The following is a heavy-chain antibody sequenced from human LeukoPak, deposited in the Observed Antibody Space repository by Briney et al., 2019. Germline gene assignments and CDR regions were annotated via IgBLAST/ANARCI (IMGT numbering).Heavy chain of an antibody. J-gene: IGHJ3*02. V-gene: IGHV3-48*01. Sequence: PGGSLRLSCAASGFTFSSYSMNWVRQAPGKGLEWVSYISSSSSTIYYADSVKGRFTISRDNAKNSLYLQMNSLRAEDTAVYYCARERDSYSSSWYRWDAFDIWGQGTMVTVSS. CDR1: GFTFSSYS. CDR3: ARERDSYSSSWYRWDAFDI. D-gene: IGHD6-13*01. CDR2: ISSSSSTI.